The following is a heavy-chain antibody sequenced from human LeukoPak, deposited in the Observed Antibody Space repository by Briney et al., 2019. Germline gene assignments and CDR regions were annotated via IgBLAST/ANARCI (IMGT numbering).Heavy chain of an antibody. V-gene: IGHV3-33*01. J-gene: IGHJ5*02. Sequence: PGGSLRLSCAASGFTFSSYGMHWVRQAPGKGLEWVAVIWYDGSNKYYADSVKGRFTISRDNSKNTLYLQINSLRAEDTAVYYCARDNHCSSTSCYLGWFDPWGQGTLVTVSS. CDR3: ARDNHCSSTSCYLGWFDP. CDR2: IWYDGSNK. CDR1: GFTFSSYG. D-gene: IGHD2-2*01.